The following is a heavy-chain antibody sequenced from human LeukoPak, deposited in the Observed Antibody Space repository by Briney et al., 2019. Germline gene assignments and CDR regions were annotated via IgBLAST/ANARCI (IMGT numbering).Heavy chain of an antibody. CDR1: GYTFNSHG. D-gene: IGHD2/OR15-2a*01. CDR2: IRPSTGDT. CDR3: ARVRDYLFDY. J-gene: IGHJ4*02. Sequence: EASVKVSCKASGYTFNSHGISWVRQAPGQGLEWMGGIRPSTGDTDYALNLQGRVTLTTDTSTSTAYLELRRLRSDTTAVYYCARVRDYLFDYSSQATLATVSS. V-gene: IGHV1-18*01.